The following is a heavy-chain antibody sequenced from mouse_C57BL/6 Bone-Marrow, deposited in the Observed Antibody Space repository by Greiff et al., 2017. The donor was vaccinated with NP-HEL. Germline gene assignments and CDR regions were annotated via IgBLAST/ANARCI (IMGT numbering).Heavy chain of an antibody. D-gene: IGHD1-1*01. CDR2: ISNLAYSI. CDR3: ARYYYGLFDY. CDR1: GFTFSDYG. Sequence: EVKVVESGGGLVQPGGSLKLSCAASGFTFSDYGMAWVRQAPRKGPEWVAFISNLAYSIYYADTVTGRFTISRENAKNTLYLEMSSLRSEDTAMYYCARYYYGLFDYWGQGTTLTVSS. J-gene: IGHJ2*01. V-gene: IGHV5-15*01.